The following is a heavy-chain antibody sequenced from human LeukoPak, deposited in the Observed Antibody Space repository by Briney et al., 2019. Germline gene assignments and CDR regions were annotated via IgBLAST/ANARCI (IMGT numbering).Heavy chain of an antibody. J-gene: IGHJ6*03. CDR1: GFPFNTYA. CDR3: ARVSKPGWYDYYYMDV. CDR2: VLSDGSDQ. D-gene: IGHD2/OR15-2a*01. V-gene: IGHV3-30*04. Sequence: PGGSLRLSCAASGFPFNTYAMKWVRQAPGKGLEWMAVVLSDGSDQYYADSVQGRFSISRDNSKNTLYLQMDSVRVEDTAVYHCARVSKPGWYDYYYMDVWGKGTTVTVSS.